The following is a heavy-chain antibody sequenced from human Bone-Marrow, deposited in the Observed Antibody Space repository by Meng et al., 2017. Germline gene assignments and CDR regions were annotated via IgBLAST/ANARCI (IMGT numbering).Heavy chain of an antibody. V-gene: IGHV4-39*01. CDR3: ARATQRGYTLRVGFDP. Sequence: QLQLQESGPGLVKPSETLSLTCTVPVGSISSSSYYWGWIRQPPGKGLEWIGRLYYSGGTYYNPSLKSRVTISVDTSKNQFSLKLSSVTAADTAVYYCARATQRGYTLRVGFDPWGQGTLVTVSS. CDR1: VGSISSSSYY. J-gene: IGHJ5*02. CDR2: LYYSGGT. D-gene: IGHD5-18*01.